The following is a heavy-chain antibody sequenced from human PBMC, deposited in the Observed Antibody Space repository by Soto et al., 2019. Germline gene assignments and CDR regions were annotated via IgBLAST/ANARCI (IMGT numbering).Heavy chain of an antibody. CDR1: GFTFSSYS. J-gene: IGHJ6*02. CDR2: ISSSSSTI. D-gene: IGHD6-13*01. V-gene: IGHV3-48*02. Sequence: GGSLRLSCAASGFTFSSYSMNWVRQAPGKGLEWVSYISSSSSTIYYADSVQGRFTISRDNAKNSLYLQMNSLRDEDTAVYYCARDGSNSSSWYVSYYGMDVWGQGTTVTVSS. CDR3: ARDGSNSSSWYVSYYGMDV.